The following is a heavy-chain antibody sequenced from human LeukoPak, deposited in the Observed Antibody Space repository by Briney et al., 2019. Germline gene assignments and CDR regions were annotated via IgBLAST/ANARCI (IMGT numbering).Heavy chain of an antibody. CDR2: FDTQEGET. J-gene: IGHJ1*01. CDR3: ATPPVWLGEFMSGNSILGYFQD. V-gene: IGHV1-24*01. Sequence: PEASVKVSCKISGHTLTELSIHWVRQAPGKGLEWMGGFDTQEGETIFAQNFQGRVTMTEDTSSDTAYMELSSLTSEDAAVYYCATPPVWLGEFMSGNSILGYFQDWGQGTLVTVSS. D-gene: IGHD3-10*01. CDR1: GHTLTELS.